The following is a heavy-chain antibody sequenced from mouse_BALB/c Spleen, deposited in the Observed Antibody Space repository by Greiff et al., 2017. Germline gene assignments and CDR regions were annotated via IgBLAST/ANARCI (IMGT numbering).Heavy chain of an antibody. D-gene: IGHD2-3*01. CDR2: IYPGDGDT. CDR1: GYTFTSYW. CDR3: ARPIDGGTWFAY. Sequence: QVQLQQSGAELARPGASVKLSCKASGYTFTSYWMQWVKQRPGQGLEWIGAIYPGDGDTRYTQKFKGKATLTADKSSSTAYMQLSSLASEDSAVYYCARPIDGGTWFAYWGQGTLVTVSA. J-gene: IGHJ3*01. V-gene: IGHV1-87*01.